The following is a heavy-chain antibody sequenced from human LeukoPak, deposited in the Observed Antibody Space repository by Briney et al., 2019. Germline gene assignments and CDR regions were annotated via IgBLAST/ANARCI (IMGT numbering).Heavy chain of an antibody. CDR3: ARAVDTAMRE. D-gene: IGHD5-18*01. V-gene: IGHV2-70*11. CDR2: IDWDDDK. Sequence: LRLSCAASGFTFSDYYMSWIRQAPGKGLEWLARIDWDDDKYYSTSLKTRLTISKDTSKNQVVLTMTNMDPVDTATYYCARAVDTAMREWGQGTLVTVSS. J-gene: IGHJ4*02. CDR1: GFTFSDYY.